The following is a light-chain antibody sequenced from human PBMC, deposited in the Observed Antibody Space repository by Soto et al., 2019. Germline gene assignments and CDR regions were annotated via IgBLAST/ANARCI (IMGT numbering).Light chain of an antibody. Sequence: IVIARSSRSLTVAPGEPASISCRSSEWVVHHNVYSYLDWYLQKPGQSPQLLIYLTSYRASGVPDRFSGSGSGTDFTLKISRVQAEDVGAYYCMQALRTPRTFGQGTKVDIK. J-gene: IGKJ1*01. CDR1: EWVVHHNVYSY. V-gene: IGKV2-28*01. CDR3: MQALRTPRT. CDR2: LTS.